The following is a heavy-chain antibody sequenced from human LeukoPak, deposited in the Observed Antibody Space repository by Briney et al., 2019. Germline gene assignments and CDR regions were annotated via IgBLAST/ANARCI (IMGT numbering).Heavy chain of an antibody. CDR2: INTNTGNP. V-gene: IGHV7-4-1*02. D-gene: IGHD3/OR15-3a*01. Sequence: ASVEVSCKASGYSFTSYAMNWVRQAPGQGLEWMGWINTNTGNPTYAQGFAGRFVFSLDTSVSTAYLQIRSLKTEDTAVYYCARDKDGLVYWFDPWGQGTLVTVSS. CDR3: ARDKDGLVYWFDP. J-gene: IGHJ5*02. CDR1: GYSFTSYA.